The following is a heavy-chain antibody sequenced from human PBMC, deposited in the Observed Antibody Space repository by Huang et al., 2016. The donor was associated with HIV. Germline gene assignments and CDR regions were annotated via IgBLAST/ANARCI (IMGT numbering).Heavy chain of an antibody. D-gene: IGHD2-15*01. J-gene: IGHJ4*02. CDR2: IYWDDDK. CDR1: GFSLNTSGVG. V-gene: IGHV2-5*02. Sequence: QITLKESGPTLVKPTQTLTLACTFSGFSLNTSGVGVAWIRQPPGQALEWLALIYWDDDKRYRPSLESRLTISKDPSNNQVVLTMTNMDPVDTASYFCAHIGDIVAAYSPEYFDYWGQGALVTVSS. CDR3: AHIGDIVAAYSPEYFDY.